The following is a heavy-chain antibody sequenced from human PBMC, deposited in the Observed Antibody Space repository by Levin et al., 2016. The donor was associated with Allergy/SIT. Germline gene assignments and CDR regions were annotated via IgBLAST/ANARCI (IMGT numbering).Heavy chain of an antibody. CDR3: TTSGPSGSYYGRMDV. J-gene: IGHJ6*02. V-gene: IGHV3-15*01. Sequence: WIRQPPGKGLEWVGRIKSKTDGGTTDYAAPVKGRFTISRDDSKNTLYLQMNSLKTEDTAVYYCTTSGPSGSYYGRMDVWGQGTTVTVSS. D-gene: IGHD1-26*01. CDR2: IKSKTDGGTT.